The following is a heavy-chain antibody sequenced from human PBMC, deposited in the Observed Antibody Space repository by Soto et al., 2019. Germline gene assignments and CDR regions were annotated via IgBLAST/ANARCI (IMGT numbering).Heavy chain of an antibody. Sequence: SETLSLTCSVSGGSISRVGYYWSWIRQHPGKGLEWIGYIYYSGSTYYNPSLKSRVTISVDTSKNQFSLKLTSVTAADTAVYYCARSVFPWGQETLVTVS. CDR1: GGSISRVGYY. CDR2: IYYSGST. J-gene: IGHJ5*02. CDR3: ARSVFP. V-gene: IGHV4-31*02.